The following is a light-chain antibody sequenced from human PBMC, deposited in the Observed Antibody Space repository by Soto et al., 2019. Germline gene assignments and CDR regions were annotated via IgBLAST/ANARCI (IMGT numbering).Light chain of an antibody. CDR2: EVT. Sequence: QSALTQPPSASGSPGQSVTISCTGTSSDVGGYNFVSWYQQHPGKAPKLIFYEVTKRPSGVPDRFSGSKSGNTASLTVSGLQAEHEADYYCSSYSGTNNYVFGTGTKVTVL. V-gene: IGLV2-8*01. J-gene: IGLJ1*01. CDR1: SSDVGGYNF. CDR3: SSYSGTNNYV.